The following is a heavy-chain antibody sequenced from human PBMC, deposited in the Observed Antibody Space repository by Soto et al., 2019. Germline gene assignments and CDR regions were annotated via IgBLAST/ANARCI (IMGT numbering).Heavy chain of an antibody. V-gene: IGHV3-30-3*01. CDR1: GFTFSSYA. CDR3: AKDRTSNFWSAYFYS. J-gene: IGHJ4*02. CDR2: ISYDGNDE. Sequence: QVQLVESGGGVVQPGRSLRLSCAASGFTFSSYAMHWVRQAPGKGLEWVAVISYDGNDESYTDSVKGRFTISRDTSKNTLYLQMNSLRPEDTAVYYCAKDRTSNFWSAYFYSWGQGTLIAVSS. D-gene: IGHD3-3*01.